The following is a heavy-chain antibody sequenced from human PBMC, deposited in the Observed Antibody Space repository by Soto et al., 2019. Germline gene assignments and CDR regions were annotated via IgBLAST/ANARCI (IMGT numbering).Heavy chain of an antibody. CDR1: GGTFSSYA. Sequence: QVQLVQSGAEVKKPESSVKVSCKASGGTFSSYAISWVRQAPGQGLEWMGGIIPIFGTANYAQKFQGRVTITADESTSTAYMELSSVRSEDTAVYYCARESRYCSGGSCYFLPGIDYWGQGTLVTVSS. CDR2: IIPIFGTA. J-gene: IGHJ4*02. CDR3: ARESRYCSGGSCYFLPGIDY. V-gene: IGHV1-69*12. D-gene: IGHD2-15*01.